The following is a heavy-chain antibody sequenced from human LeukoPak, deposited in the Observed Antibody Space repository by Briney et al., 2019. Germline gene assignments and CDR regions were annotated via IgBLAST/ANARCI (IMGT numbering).Heavy chain of an antibody. D-gene: IGHD3-22*01. CDR3: ARSMIVEGRYYFDY. CDR1: GYTFTSYY. J-gene: IGHJ4*02. V-gene: IGHV1-46*01. Sequence: GASVKVSCKASGYTFTSYYLRWVRQAPGQGLEWMGIINPSGSSSSYAQKFQGRVTMTTDTSTSTVYMELRSLRSEDTALYYCARSMIVEGRYYFDYWGQGTLVTVSS. CDR2: INPSGSSS.